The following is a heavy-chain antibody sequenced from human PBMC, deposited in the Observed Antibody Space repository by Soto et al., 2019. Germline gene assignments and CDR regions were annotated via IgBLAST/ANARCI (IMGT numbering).Heavy chain of an antibody. CDR1: GGSISSYY. CDR2: IYYSGST. Sequence: QVQLQESGPGLVKPSETLSLTCTVSGGSISSYYWSWIRQPPGKGLEWIGYIYYSGSTNYNPTLKSRVTISVDTSKNQFSLKLSSVTAADTAVYYCARDGREGTMGAFDIWGQGTMVTVSS. J-gene: IGHJ3*02. D-gene: IGHD3-10*01. CDR3: ARDGREGTMGAFDI. V-gene: IGHV4-59*01.